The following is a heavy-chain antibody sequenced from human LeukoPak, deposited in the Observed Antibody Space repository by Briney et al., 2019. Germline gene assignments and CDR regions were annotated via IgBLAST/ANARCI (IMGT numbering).Heavy chain of an antibody. J-gene: IGHJ6*03. V-gene: IGHV3-20*04. CDR1: GFIFNDYG. Sequence: GGSLRLSCAGSGFIFNDYGMSWVRQAPGKGLERVSGINWNGGSTAYADSVKGRFTISRDNAKNSLYLQMNSLRAEDTALYYCARSNYYDYYYYYMDVWGKGTTVTVSS. CDR3: ARSNYYDYYYYYMDV. CDR2: INWNGGST. D-gene: IGHD3-22*01.